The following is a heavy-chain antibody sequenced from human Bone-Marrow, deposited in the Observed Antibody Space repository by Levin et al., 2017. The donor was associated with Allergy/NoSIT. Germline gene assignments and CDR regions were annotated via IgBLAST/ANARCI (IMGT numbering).Heavy chain of an antibody. CDR1: GGTFSSYA. CDR3: ARSYYDSSWGYYYYGMDG. Sequence: GASVKVSCKASGGTFSSYAISWVRQAPGQGLEWMGGIIPIFGTANYAQKFQGRVTITADESTSTAYMELSSLRSEDTAVYYCARSYYDSSWGYYYYGMDGWGQGTTVTVSS. D-gene: IGHD3-22*01. CDR2: IIPIFGTA. J-gene: IGHJ6*02. V-gene: IGHV1-69*13.